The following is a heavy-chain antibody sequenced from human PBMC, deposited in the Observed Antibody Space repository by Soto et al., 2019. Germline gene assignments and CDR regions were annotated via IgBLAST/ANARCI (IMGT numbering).Heavy chain of an antibody. CDR3: AKDSGSSPYYFDE. V-gene: IGHV3-23*01. J-gene: IGHJ4*02. CDR2: ISGGAYST. D-gene: IGHD3-10*01. CDR1: GFMFGTYA. Sequence: GGSLRLSCVASGFMFGTYAMSWVRQAPVKGLEWVSAISGGAYSTHYADSVKGRFTISRDNSKNTLYLQMNSLRADDTAVYYCAKDSGSSPYYFDEWGQGALVTVSS.